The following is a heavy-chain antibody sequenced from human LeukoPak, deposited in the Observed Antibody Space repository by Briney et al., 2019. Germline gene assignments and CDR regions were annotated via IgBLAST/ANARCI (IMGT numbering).Heavy chain of an antibody. CDR3: ARGAVVVPAAHTGFDY. CDR2: ISSSSSYI. Sequence: GGSLRLSCAASGFTFSSYSMNWVRQAPGKGLEWVSSISSSSSYIYYADSAKGRFTISRDNAKNSLYLQMNSLRAEDTAVYYCARGAVVVPAAHTGFDYWGQGTLVTVSS. D-gene: IGHD2-2*01. J-gene: IGHJ4*02. V-gene: IGHV3-21*01. CDR1: GFTFSSYS.